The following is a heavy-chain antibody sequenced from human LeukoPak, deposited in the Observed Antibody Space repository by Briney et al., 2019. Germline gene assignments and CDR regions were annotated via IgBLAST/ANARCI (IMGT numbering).Heavy chain of an antibody. J-gene: IGHJ4*02. Sequence: GGSLRLSCAASGFTFSSYSMNWVRQAPGKGLEWVSSISSSSSYIYYADSVKGRFTISRDNAKNSLYLQMNSLRVEDTAIYYCAKVAKFYYGSESYYFFEHWGQGTPVTASS. V-gene: IGHV3-21*01. CDR2: ISSSSSYI. D-gene: IGHD3-10*01. CDR3: AKVAKFYYGSESYYFFEH. CDR1: GFTFSSYS.